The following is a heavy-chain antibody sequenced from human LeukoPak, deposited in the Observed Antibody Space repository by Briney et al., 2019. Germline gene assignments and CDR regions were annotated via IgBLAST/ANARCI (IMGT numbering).Heavy chain of an antibody. D-gene: IGHD3-16*02. V-gene: IGHV4-34*01. CDR1: GGSFSGYY. CDR3: ARQGFYVWGSYRLFDY. CDR2: INHSGST. Sequence: SETLSLTCAVYGGSFSGYYWSWLRQPPGKGLEWIGEINHSGSTNYNPSLKSRVTISVDTSKNQFSLKLSSVTAADTAVYYCARQGFYVWGSYRLFDYWGQGTLVTVSS. J-gene: IGHJ4*02.